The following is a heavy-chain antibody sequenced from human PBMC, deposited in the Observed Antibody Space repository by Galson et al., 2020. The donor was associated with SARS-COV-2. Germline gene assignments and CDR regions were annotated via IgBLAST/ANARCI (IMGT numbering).Heavy chain of an antibody. CDR2: INPNSGGT. Sequence: ASVKVSCQASGYTFTGYYMHWVRQAPGQGLEWMGWINPNSGGTNSAQKFQGRVTLTRDTSISTAYMELTSLRSDDTAVYYCASNCGPGSYSALDYWGQGTLVTVSS. V-gene: IGHV1-2*02. D-gene: IGHD3-10*01. CDR1: GYTFTGYY. J-gene: IGHJ4*02. CDR3: ASNCGPGSYSALDY.